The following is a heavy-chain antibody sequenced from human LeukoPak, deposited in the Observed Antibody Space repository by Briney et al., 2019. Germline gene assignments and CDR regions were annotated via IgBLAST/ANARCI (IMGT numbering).Heavy chain of an antibody. Sequence: ASVKVSCKASGYIFTNYVMNWVRQAPGQGLEWMGWINSDTGNPTYAQGFTGRFVFSLDTSVSTAYLQISSLKAGDTAVYYCARGVGSSSWYYDYWGQGTLVTVSS. J-gene: IGHJ4*02. CDR1: GYIFTNYV. CDR2: INSDTGNP. V-gene: IGHV7-4-1*02. D-gene: IGHD6-13*01. CDR3: ARGVGSSSWYYDY.